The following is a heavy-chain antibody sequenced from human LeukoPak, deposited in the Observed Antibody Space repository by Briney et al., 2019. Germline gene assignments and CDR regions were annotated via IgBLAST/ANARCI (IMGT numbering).Heavy chain of an antibody. CDR1: GFTFSDYY. CDR3: ARDPSMVRGVIFFDP. D-gene: IGHD3-10*01. Sequence: GGSLRLSCAASGFTFSDYYMSWIRQAPGKGLEWVSYISSSGSTTYYADSVKGRFTISRDNAKNSLYLQMNSLRAEDTAVYYCARDPSMVRGVIFFDPWGQGTLVTVSS. V-gene: IGHV3-11*04. J-gene: IGHJ5*02. CDR2: ISSSGSTT.